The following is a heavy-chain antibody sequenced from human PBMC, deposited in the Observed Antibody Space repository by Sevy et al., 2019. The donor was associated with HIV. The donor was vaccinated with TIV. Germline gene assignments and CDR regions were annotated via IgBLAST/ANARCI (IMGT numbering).Heavy chain of an antibody. Sequence: SETLSLTCTVSGGSISGYYWSWIRQPAGKGLEWIGRVYASSSTNYNPSLRSRVTISVDTSRNQFSLNLQSVTAADTAVYYCAREDFGSSWLYYYIDVWGKGTPATVSS. D-gene: IGHD6-13*01. CDR2: VYASSST. CDR3: AREDFGSSWLYYYIDV. J-gene: IGHJ6*03. V-gene: IGHV4-4*07. CDR1: GGSISGYY.